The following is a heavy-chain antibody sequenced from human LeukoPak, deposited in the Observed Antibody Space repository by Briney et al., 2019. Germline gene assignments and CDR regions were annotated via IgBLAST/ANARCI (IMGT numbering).Heavy chain of an antibody. J-gene: IGHJ3*02. CDR3: AYMGALGAFDI. V-gene: IGHV3-33*01. CDR2: IWYDGSNK. D-gene: IGHD1-26*01. Sequence: HPGRSLRLSCAASGFTFSSYGMHWVRQAPGKGLEWVAVIWYDGSNKYYADSVKGRFTISRDNSKNTLYLQMNSLRAEDTAVYYRAYMGALGAFDIWGQGTMVTVSS. CDR1: GFTFSSYG.